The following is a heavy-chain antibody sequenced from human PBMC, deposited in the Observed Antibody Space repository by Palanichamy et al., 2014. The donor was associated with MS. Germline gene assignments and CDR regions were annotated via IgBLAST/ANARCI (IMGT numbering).Heavy chain of an antibody. CDR2: IYHGGGT. J-gene: IGHJ4*02. CDR3: ARDDSGSHYLGDFDS. CDR1: GGSISSHNW. V-gene: IGHV4-4*02. D-gene: IGHD3-10*01. Sequence: QVHLQESGPRLVEPSGTLSLTCAVSGGSISSHNWWSWVRQPPGRGLEWIGEIYHGGGTYYKPSLKSRVIISVDKSQNQISLKLTSVTAADTAVYFCARDDSGSHYLGDFDSWGQGALVTVSS.